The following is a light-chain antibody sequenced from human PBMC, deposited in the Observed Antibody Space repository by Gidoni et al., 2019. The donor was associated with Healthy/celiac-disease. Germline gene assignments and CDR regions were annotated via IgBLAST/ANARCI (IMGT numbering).Light chain of an antibody. CDR3: QQYDNLIT. CDR1: QDSSNY. J-gene: IGKJ5*01. Sequence: DIQMTQSPSSLSAYVRDRVTITCQASQDSSNYLNWYQKKPGKAPKLLIYDASNLETGVPSRFSGRGSGTDFTFTISSLQPEDIATYYCQQYDNLITFGQGTRLEIK. CDR2: DAS. V-gene: IGKV1-33*01.